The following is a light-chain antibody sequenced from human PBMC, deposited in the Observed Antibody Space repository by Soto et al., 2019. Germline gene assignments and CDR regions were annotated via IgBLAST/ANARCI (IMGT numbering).Light chain of an antibody. CDR1: QGIKNY. Sequence: DIQVTQHPSSLSASVGDRVTITCRASQGIKNYLAWYQQKPGETPKLLIYAASTLESGIPPRFSGSGSGTDFTLTINNLQPEDVETYYCQRYYNAPFTLGGGTKVDIK. CDR2: AAS. CDR3: QRYYNAPFT. V-gene: IGKV1-27*01. J-gene: IGKJ4*01.